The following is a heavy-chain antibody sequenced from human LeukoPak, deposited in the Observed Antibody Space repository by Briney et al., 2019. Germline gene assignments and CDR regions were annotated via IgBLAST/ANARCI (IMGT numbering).Heavy chain of an antibody. V-gene: IGHV4-59*08. CDR1: GASISTYY. CDR3: ATSSRVYDTSGYYRNYFGY. Sequence: SETLSLTCTVSGASISTYYWTWIRQPPGKGLEWIGYIYYSGSTNYNPSLKSRVTISVDTSKKQFSLTLNSVTAADTAVYYCATSSRVYDTSGYYRNYFGYWGQGTLVTV. D-gene: IGHD3-22*01. J-gene: IGHJ4*02. CDR2: IYYSGST.